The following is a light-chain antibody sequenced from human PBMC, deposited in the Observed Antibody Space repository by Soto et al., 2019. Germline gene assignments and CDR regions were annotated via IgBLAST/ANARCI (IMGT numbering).Light chain of an antibody. J-gene: IGLJ2*01. CDR2: SDN. V-gene: IGLV1-44*01. Sequence: QSVLTQPPSASATPGQRVTISCSGSSSNIGSNPVSWYQQLPGTAPKSLIYSDNQRPSGVPDRISGSRSGTSASLAISGLQSEDEAEYCCAAWDDSLRGRVFGGGTKLTVL. CDR3: AAWDDSLRGRV. CDR1: SSNIGSNP.